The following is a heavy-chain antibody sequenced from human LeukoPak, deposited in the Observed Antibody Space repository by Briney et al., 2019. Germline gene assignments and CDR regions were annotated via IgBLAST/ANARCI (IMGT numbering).Heavy chain of an antibody. CDR3: ASVSGTYNEVDY. Sequence: GGSLRLSCAASGFTFDNYWMSWVRQAPGRGLEWVANIKEDGSVKYFVDSVKGRFTISRDNAENSLYLQMSSLRAEDTAVYYCASVSGTYNEVDYWGQGTLVTVSS. D-gene: IGHD1-26*01. CDR1: GFTFDNYW. V-gene: IGHV3-7*01. J-gene: IGHJ4*02. CDR2: IKEDGSVK.